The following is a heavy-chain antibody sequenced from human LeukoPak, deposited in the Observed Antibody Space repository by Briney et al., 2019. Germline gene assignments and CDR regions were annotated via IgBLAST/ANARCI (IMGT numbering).Heavy chain of an antibody. CDR1: GFTFSSYG. J-gene: IGHJ3*02. CDR3: AGEAPSRVADAFDI. CDR2: IYSGGST. Sequence: GGSLRLSCAASGFTFSSYGMSWVRQAPGKGLEWVSVIYSGGSTYYADSVKGRFTISRHNSKNTLYLQMNSLRAEDTAVYYCAGEAPSRVADAFDIWGQGTMVTVSS. V-gene: IGHV3-53*04. D-gene: IGHD2-15*01.